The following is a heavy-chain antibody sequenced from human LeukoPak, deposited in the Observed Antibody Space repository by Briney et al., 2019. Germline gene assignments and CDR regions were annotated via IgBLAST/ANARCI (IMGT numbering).Heavy chain of an antibody. V-gene: IGHV3-30*18. Sequence: GGSLRLSCAASGFTFSSYGMHWVRQAPGKGLEWVAVISYDGSNKYYADSVKGRFTISRDNSKNTLYLQMNSLRAEDTAVYYCAKEYSSGWYSVYYGMDVWGQGTTVTVSS. J-gene: IGHJ6*02. D-gene: IGHD6-19*01. CDR3: AKEYSSGWYSVYYGMDV. CDR1: GFTFSSYG. CDR2: ISYDGSNK.